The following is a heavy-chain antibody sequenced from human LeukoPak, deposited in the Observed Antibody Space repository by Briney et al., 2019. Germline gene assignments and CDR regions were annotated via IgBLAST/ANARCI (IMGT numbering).Heavy chain of an antibody. CDR2: INPSGGST. D-gene: IGHD5-18*01. J-gene: IGHJ6*02. Sequence: ASVKVSCKASGYTFTSYYMHWVRQAPGQGLEWMGIINPSGGSTSYAQKFQGRVTMTRDTSTSTAYMELSSLRSEDTAVYYCARSPLTDTAMVYYYYYGMDVWGQGTTVTVSS. CDR1: GYTFTSYY. CDR3: ARSPLTDTAMVYYYYYGMDV. V-gene: IGHV1-46*01.